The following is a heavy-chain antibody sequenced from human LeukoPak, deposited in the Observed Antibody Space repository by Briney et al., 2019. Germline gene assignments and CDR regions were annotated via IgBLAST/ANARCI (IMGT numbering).Heavy chain of an antibody. CDR1: GYTLTELS. CDR3: ATGDCSGGSCYSGVSAFDI. CDR2: FDPEDGET. Sequence: ASVKVSCKVSGYTLTELSMHWVRQAPGKGLEWMGGFDPEDGETIYAQKFQGRVTMTEDTSTDTAYMELSSLRSEDTAVYYCATGDCSGGSCYSGVSAFDIWGQGTMVTASS. J-gene: IGHJ3*02. D-gene: IGHD2-15*01. V-gene: IGHV1-24*01.